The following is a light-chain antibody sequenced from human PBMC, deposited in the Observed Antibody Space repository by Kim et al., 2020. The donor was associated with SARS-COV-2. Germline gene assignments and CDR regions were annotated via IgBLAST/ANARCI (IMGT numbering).Light chain of an antibody. CDR3: SSYTVSNTLI. J-gene: IGLJ2*01. CDR2: DVS. CDR1: NSDIGRYNY. Sequence: QSAMTKPPSASGSPGQSVTISCSGTNSDIGRYNYVSWYQNHPGRAPKLLIFDVSRRPSGVPDRFSASKSGNTASLTVSGLQAEDEADYYCSSYTVSNTLIFGGGTQLTVL. V-gene: IGLV2-8*01.